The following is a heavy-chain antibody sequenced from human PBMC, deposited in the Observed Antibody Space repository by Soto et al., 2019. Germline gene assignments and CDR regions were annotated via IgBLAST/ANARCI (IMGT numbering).Heavy chain of an antibody. CDR3: ARSQPPFRGVISDGMDV. D-gene: IGHD3-10*01. J-gene: IGHJ6*02. Sequence: SVKVSCKASGGTFSSYAISWVRQAPGQGLEWMGGIIPISGTANYAQKFQGRVTITGDASTSTAYMELSSLRSEDTAVYYCARSQPPFRGVISDGMDVWGQGTTVTVSS. V-gene: IGHV1-69*13. CDR2: IIPISGTA. CDR1: GGTFSSYA.